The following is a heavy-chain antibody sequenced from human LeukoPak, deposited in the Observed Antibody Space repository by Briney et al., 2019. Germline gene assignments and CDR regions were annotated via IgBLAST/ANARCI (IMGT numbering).Heavy chain of an antibody. Sequence: GGSLRLSCAASRLTFSSFWMSWVRQVPGKGLEWVANIKPDGSEKYYVESVKGRFAISRDNAKNTLYLQMNSLRAEDTAVYYCARGAVTTIASSARHFDLWGRGTLVTVSS. J-gene: IGHJ2*01. CDR1: RLTFSSFW. CDR2: IKPDGSEK. D-gene: IGHD4-17*01. V-gene: IGHV3-7*03. CDR3: ARGAVTTIASSARHFDL.